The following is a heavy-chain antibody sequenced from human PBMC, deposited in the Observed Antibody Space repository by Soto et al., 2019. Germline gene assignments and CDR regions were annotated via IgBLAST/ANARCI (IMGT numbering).Heavy chain of an antibody. Sequence: SETLSLTCTVSGGSISSSSYYWGWIRQPPGKGLEWIGSIYYSGSTYHNPPLKSRVTISKDTSKNQFSLKLSSVAAADTAVFYCAVGSSGFYYIYWGQGIQVTVSS. CDR3: AVGSSGFYYIY. D-gene: IGHD1-26*01. V-gene: IGHV4-39*01. CDR1: GGSISSSSYY. J-gene: IGHJ4*02. CDR2: IYYSGST.